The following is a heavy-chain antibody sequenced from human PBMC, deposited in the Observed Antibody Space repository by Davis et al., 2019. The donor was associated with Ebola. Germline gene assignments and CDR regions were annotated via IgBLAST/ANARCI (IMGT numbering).Heavy chain of an antibody. D-gene: IGHD5-24*01. CDR3: AREIVEMATILWTNFDY. J-gene: IGHJ4*02. V-gene: IGHV3-21*01. Sequence: GGSLRLSCAASGFTFSSYSMNWVRQAPGKGLEWVSSISSSSSYIYYADSVKGRFTISRDNSKNTLYLQMNSLRAEDTAVYYCAREIVEMATILWTNFDYWGQGTLVTVSS. CDR1: GFTFSSYS. CDR2: ISSSSSYI.